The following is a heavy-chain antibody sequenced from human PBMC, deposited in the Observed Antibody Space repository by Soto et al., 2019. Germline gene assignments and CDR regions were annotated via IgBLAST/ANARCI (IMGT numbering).Heavy chain of an antibody. CDR3: ARVLKDYDFGSGTVYNGFDP. CDR1: GCSISSGDYY. CDR2: IYYSGST. D-gene: IGHD3-3*01. Sequence: SETLSLTCTFSGCSISSGDYYLSWIRQPPGKGLEWIGYIYYSGSTYYNPSLKSRVTISVDTSKNQFSLKLSSVTAADTAVYYCARVLKDYDFGSGTVYNGFDPWGKGTLVTVSS. V-gene: IGHV4-30-4*01. J-gene: IGHJ5*02.